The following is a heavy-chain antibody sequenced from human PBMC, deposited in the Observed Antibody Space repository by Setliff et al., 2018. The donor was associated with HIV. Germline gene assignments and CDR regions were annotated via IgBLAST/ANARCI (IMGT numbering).Heavy chain of an antibody. CDR3: AQATPHAFDI. CDR1: AYIFTSFW. J-gene: IGHJ3*02. Sequence: GESLKISCKGSAYIFTSFWIGWVRQMPGKGLEWMGIIYPGDSDTIYSPSFQGQVTISADKSISAAYLQWSSLKASDTAMYYCAQATPHAFDIWGQGTMVTVSS. V-gene: IGHV5-51*01. CDR2: IYPGDSDT.